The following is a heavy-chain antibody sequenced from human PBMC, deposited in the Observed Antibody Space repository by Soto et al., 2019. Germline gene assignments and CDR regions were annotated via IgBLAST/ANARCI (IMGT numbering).Heavy chain of an antibody. CDR3: ARDRLLRFLEWLSTGGDYDY. CDR1: GFTFSSYS. D-gene: IGHD3-3*01. CDR2: ISSSSSYI. Sequence: EVQLVESGGGLVKPGGSLRLSCAASGFTFSSYSMNWVRQAPGKGLKWVSSISSSSSYIYYADSVKGRFTISRDNAKNSLYLQMNSLRAEDTAVYYCARDRLLRFLEWLSTGGDYDYWGQGTLVTVSS. V-gene: IGHV3-21*01. J-gene: IGHJ4*02.